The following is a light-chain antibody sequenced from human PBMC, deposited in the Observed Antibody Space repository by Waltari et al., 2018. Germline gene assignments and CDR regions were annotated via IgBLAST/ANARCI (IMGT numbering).Light chain of an antibody. V-gene: IGLV3-19*01. Sequence: SSELTQDPAVSVALGQTVRIPCQGNSHRSCYSRWYQQKAGQGPILVMYGKNNRPSGIPDRFSGSSSGNTASLTITGAQAEDEADYYCHCRDTSGTHWVFGGGTKLTVL. CDR1: SHRSCY. CDR3: HCRDTSGTHWV. J-gene: IGLJ3*02. CDR2: GKN.